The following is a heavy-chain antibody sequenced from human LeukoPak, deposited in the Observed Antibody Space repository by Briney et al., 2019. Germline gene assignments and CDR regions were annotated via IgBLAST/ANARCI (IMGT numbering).Heavy chain of an antibody. CDR1: GYTFTGYY. D-gene: IGHD6-13*01. CDR3: ARGVIAAAGTDDY. V-gene: IGHV1-2*02. J-gene: IGHJ4*02. CDR2: INPNSGGT. Sequence: EASVKVSCKASGYTFTGYYMHWVRQAPGQGLEWMGWINPNSGGTNYAQKFQGRVTMTRDTSISTAYMELSRLRSDDTAVYYCARGVIAAAGTDDYWGQGTLVTVSS.